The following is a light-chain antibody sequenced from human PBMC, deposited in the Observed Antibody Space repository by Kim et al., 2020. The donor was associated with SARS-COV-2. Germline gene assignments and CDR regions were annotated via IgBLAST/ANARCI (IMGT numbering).Light chain of an antibody. CDR2: LNSDGSH. CDR1: SEDSSYA. Sequence: ASVNLTCTLSSEDSSYAIAWHQQQPEKGPRYLMKLNSDGSHSKGDGIPDRFSGSRSGAERYLTISSLQSEDEADYYCQTWGTGIRVFGGGNQLTVL. V-gene: IGLV4-69*01. J-gene: IGLJ3*02. CDR3: QTWGTGIRV.